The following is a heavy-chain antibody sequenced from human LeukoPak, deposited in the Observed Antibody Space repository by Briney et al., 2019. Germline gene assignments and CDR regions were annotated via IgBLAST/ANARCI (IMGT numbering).Heavy chain of an antibody. CDR3: TSEDQGGFDY. D-gene: IGHD1-26*01. V-gene: IGHV3-15*01. Sequence: GVSLTLYCAAYGFTVSNAWMSWVGQAPGKGLEWVGRIKRIIDGCTTDYAAPVKGRFTISRDDSKTTLYLQMDSLKSEDTGVYYCTSEDQGGFDYWGQGTRVTVSS. CDR2: IKRIIDGCTT. CDR1: GFTVSNAW. J-gene: IGHJ4*02.